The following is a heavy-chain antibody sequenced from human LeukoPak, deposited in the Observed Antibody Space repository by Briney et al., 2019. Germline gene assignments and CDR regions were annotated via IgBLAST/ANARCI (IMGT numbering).Heavy chain of an antibody. V-gene: IGHV4-4*07. J-gene: IGHJ4*02. CDR2: IYTSGST. CDR3: ARDQVDTAMVTVYFDY. D-gene: IGHD5-18*01. Sequence: SETLSLTCTVSGGSNSSYYWSWIRRPAGKGLEWIWRIYTSGSTNYNPSLKSRVTMSVDTSKNQFSLKLSSVTAADTAVYYCARDQVDTAMVTVYFDYWGQGTLVTVSS. CDR1: GGSNSSYY.